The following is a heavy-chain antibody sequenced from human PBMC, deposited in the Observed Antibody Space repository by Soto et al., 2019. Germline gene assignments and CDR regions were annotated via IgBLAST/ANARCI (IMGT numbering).Heavy chain of an antibody. CDR1: GFTFSSYG. V-gene: IGHV3-30*18. J-gene: IGHJ4*02. CDR2: ISYDGSNK. CDR3: AKDDGGWYVFIDY. D-gene: IGHD6-19*01. Sequence: PGGSLRLSCAASGFTFSSYGMHWVRQAPGKGLEWVAVISYDGSNKYYADSVKGRFTISRDNSKNTLYLQMNSLRAEDTAVYYCAKDDGGWYVFIDYWGQGTLVTVSS.